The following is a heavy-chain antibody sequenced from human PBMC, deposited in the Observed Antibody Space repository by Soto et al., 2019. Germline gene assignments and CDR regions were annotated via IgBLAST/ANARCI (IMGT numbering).Heavy chain of an antibody. CDR2: IYHAGSV. CDR1: GYSIASGYY. Sequence: SETLSLTCAVSGYSIASGYYWAWIRQSPGKGLEWIGSIYHAGSVYYNPSLNSRVAVSLDTSKNHFSLKLTSVTAADTAVYYCARTFDYYGMDVWRQGTTVTVSS. V-gene: IGHV4-38-2*01. CDR3: ARTFDYYGMDV. J-gene: IGHJ6*02.